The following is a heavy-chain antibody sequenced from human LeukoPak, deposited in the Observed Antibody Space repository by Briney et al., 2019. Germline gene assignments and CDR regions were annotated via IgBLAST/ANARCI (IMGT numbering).Heavy chain of an antibody. CDR1: GFTFSSYW. CDR3: ARDLAGHYYGSGSSFDY. J-gene: IGHJ4*02. V-gene: IGHV3-7*01. D-gene: IGHD3-10*01. CDR2: IREDGSEK. Sequence: WGVLRLSCAASGFTFSSYWMSWVRQAPGKGLEWVANIREDGSEKYYVDSVKGQFAISRDNAKNSLFLQMDSLRAEDTAVYYCARDLAGHYYGSGSSFDYWGQGTLVTVS.